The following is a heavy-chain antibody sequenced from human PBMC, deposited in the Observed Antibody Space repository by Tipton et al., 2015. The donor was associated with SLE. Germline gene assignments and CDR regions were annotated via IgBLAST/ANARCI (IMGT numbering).Heavy chain of an antibody. Sequence: LRLSCTVSGGSISSYYWSWIRQPPGKGLEWIGYIYYSGSTNYNPSLKSRVTISVDTSKNQFSLKLSSVTAADTAVYYCARGDYDCWSGYLYYFDYWGQGTLVTVSS. D-gene: IGHD3-3*01. J-gene: IGHJ4*02. CDR1: GGSISSYY. V-gene: IGHV4-59*01. CDR2: IYYSGST. CDR3: ARGDYDCWSGYLYYFDY.